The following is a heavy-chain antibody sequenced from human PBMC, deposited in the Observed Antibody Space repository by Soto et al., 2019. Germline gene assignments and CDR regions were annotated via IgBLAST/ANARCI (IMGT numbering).Heavy chain of an antibody. CDR1: GGTFSSSA. Sequence: QVQLVQSGAEMKEPGSSVKVSCKTSGGTFSSSAISWLRQAPGQGLEWMGGIIPLFRTPDYAQKFQGRVTXAXDXXTSTDYMELSSLRSEDTAVYYCARDNDRLQLGGNYYYSLDVWGQGTTITVSS. D-gene: IGHD4-4*01. J-gene: IGHJ6*02. CDR2: IIPLFRTP. CDR3: ARDNDRLQLGGNYYYSLDV. V-gene: IGHV1-69*05.